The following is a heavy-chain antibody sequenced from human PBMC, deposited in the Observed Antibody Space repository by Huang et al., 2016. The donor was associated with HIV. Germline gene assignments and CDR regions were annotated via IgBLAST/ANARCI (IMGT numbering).Heavy chain of an antibody. V-gene: IGHV3-49*03. CDR3: TRISRYDSSGYYPLGTFDI. J-gene: IGHJ3*02. CDR1: GFTFRDYV. CDR2: VRSIGYGGTT. Sequence: EVQLVESGGGLVQPGRSLRLSCTASGFTFRDYVMTWFGQAPGKGLEWVGVVRSIGYGGTTEYAASVKGRFTISRDDSKSVAYLQMNSLKTEDTAVYYCTRISRYDSSGYYPLGTFDIWGQGTLVTVSS. D-gene: IGHD3-22*01.